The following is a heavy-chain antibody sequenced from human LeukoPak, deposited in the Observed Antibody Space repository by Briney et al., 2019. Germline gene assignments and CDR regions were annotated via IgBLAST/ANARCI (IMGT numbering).Heavy chain of an antibody. CDR3: ARGYYGSGSHCCHMDV. J-gene: IGHJ6*03. D-gene: IGHD3-10*01. Sequence: SETPSLTCAVYVGSFSGYYWSWIRQPPGKGLEWIGEINHSGSTNYNSSLKSRVTISVDTSKNQLSLKLSSVTAADTAVYYCARGYYGSGSHCCHMDVWGKGTTITVS. V-gene: IGHV4-34*01. CDR1: VGSFSGYY. CDR2: INHSGST.